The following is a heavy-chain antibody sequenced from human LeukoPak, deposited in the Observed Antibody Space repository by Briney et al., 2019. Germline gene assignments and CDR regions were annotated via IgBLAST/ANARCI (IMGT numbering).Heavy chain of an antibody. CDR1: GFTFSSYA. CDR3: ARDDLHGMDV. V-gene: IGHV3-30*04. J-gene: IGHJ6*02. CDR2: ISYDGSNK. Sequence: GGSLRLSCAASGFTFSSYAMHWVRQAPGKGLEWVAAISYDGSNKYYADSVKGRFTISRDNSKNTLYLQMNSLRAEDTAVYYCARDDLHGMDVWAKGPRPPSP.